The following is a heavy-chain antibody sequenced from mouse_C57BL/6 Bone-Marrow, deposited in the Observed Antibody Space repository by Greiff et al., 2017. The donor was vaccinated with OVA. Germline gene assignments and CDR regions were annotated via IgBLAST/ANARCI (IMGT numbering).Heavy chain of an antibody. D-gene: IGHD2-3*01. CDR2: INPNYGTT. J-gene: IGHJ1*03. CDR1: GYSFTDYN. Sequence: EVKLVESGPELVKPGASVKISCKASGYSFTDYNMNWVKQSNGKSLEWIGVINPNYGTTSYNQKFKGKATLTVDQSSSTAYMQLNSLTSEDSAVYYCARIYDGYHWYIDVWGTGTTVTVSS. CDR3: ARIYDGYHWYIDV. V-gene: IGHV1-39*01.